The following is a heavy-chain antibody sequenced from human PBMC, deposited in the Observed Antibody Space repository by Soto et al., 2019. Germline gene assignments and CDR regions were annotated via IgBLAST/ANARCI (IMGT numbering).Heavy chain of an antibody. CDR1: GGSISSSSYY. Sequence: QLQLQESGPGLVKPSETLSLTCTVSGGSISSSSYYWGWIRQPPGKGLEWIGSIYYSGSTYYNPSLNSRVTIAVATSKDQFSLKLSSVTAADTAVYYCAIQKRLLTGDYYYYYGMDVSGQETTVTVYS. J-gene: IGHJ6*02. CDR3: AIQKRLLTGDYYYYYGMDV. D-gene: IGHD7-27*01. V-gene: IGHV4-39*01. CDR2: IYYSGST.